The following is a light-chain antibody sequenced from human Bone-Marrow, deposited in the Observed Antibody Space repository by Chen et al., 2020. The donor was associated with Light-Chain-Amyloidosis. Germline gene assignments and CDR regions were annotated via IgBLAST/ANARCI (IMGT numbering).Light chain of an antibody. V-gene: IGLV1-47*01. CDR2: RNT. CDR1: SSNIGINY. Sequence: QSVLTQPPSASGTPGQRVTISCSGASSNIGINYVYWYPHFPGAAPNLLILRNTQRPSGVPYRFSASKSGPSAILAISGLRSEDEADDYCAAWDGSLSGYVFGTGTKVIVV. CDR3: AAWDGSLSGYV. J-gene: IGLJ1*01.